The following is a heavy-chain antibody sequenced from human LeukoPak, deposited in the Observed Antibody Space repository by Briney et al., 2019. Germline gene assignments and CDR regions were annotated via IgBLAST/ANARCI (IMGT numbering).Heavy chain of an antibody. CDR1: GFTSSSYE. D-gene: IGHD3-3*01. Sequence: PGGSLRLSCAASGFTSSSYEMNCVRQAPGKGLEWVSFISSSSSYIYYTDSIKGRFTISRDNAKNSLYLQMNSLRVEDTAVYYCARGKNRFLRFLEGRKTHDYWGQGTLVTVSS. CDR2: ISSSSSYI. CDR3: ARGKNRFLRFLEGRKTHDY. J-gene: IGHJ4*02. V-gene: IGHV3-21*06.